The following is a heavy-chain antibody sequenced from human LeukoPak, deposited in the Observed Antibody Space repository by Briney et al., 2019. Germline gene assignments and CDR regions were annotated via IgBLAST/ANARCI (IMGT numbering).Heavy chain of an antibody. CDR3: ARDDYGEGYFDY. CDR1: GGSISSYY. D-gene: IGHD4-17*01. V-gene: IGHV4-59*01. J-gene: IGHJ4*02. Sequence: SETPSLTCTVSGGSISSYYWSWIRQPPGKGLEWIGYIYYSGSTNYNPSLKSRVTISVDTSKNQFSLKLSSVTAADTAVYYCARDDYGEGYFDYWGQGTLVTVSS. CDR2: IYYSGST.